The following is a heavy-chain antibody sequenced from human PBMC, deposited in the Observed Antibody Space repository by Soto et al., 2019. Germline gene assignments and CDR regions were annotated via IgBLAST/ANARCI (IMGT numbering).Heavy chain of an antibody. J-gene: IGHJ4*02. V-gene: IGHV3-15*01. CDR3: TTDRGYSGYR. CDR1: GFTFSNAW. D-gene: IGHD5-12*01. CDR2: IKSKTDGGTT. Sequence: EVPLVESGGGLVKPGGSLRLSFAASGFTFSNAWMSWVRRAPGKGLEWVGRIKSKTDGGTTDYAAPVKGRFTISRDDSKNMLYLQMNSLKTEDTAVYYCTTDRGYSGYRWGQGTLVTVSS.